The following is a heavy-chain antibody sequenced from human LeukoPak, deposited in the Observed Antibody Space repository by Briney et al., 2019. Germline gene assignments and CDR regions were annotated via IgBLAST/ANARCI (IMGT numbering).Heavy chain of an antibody. D-gene: IGHD4-17*01. CDR3: ARLEGVDYGEIDY. J-gene: IGHJ4*02. CDR2: ICYSGST. V-gene: IGHV4-39*01. Sequence: SETLSLTCTVSGGSISSSSYYWGWIRQPPGKGLEWIGSICYSGSTYYNPSLKSRVTISVDTSKNQFSLKLSSVTAADTAVYYCARLEGVDYGEIDYWGQGTLVTVSS. CDR1: GGSISSSSYY.